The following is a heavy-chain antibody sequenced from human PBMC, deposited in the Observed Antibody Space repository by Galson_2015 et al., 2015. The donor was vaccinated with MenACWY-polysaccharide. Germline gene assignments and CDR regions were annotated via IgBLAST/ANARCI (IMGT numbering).Heavy chain of an antibody. Sequence: LSLTCTVSGGSISSGGYYWSWLRQPAGKGLEWIGRIYTSGSTNYNPSLKSRVTISVDTSKNQFSLKLSSVTAADTAVYYCARGGPRDARYYYYYYGMDVWGQGTTVTVSS. V-gene: IGHV4-61*02. CDR1: GGSISSGGYY. J-gene: IGHJ6*02. CDR3: ARGGPRDARYYYYYYGMDV. CDR2: IYTSGST. D-gene: IGHD3-10*01.